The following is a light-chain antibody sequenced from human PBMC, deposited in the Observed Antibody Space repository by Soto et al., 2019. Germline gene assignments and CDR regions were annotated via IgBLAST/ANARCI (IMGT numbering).Light chain of an antibody. J-gene: IGKJ1*01. V-gene: IGKV3-15*01. CDR3: QQYNNWPKM. Sequence: IVMTQSPATLSVSPGERASLSCRASQSVSSDLAWYQQKPGQAPRLFIYGASTRATGIPARFSGSGSGTEFTLTISGLQSEDFAVYYCQQYNNWPKMFGQGTKVDIK. CDR2: GAS. CDR1: QSVSSD.